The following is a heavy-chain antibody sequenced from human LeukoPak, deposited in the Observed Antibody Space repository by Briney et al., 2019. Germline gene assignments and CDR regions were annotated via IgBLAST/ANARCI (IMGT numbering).Heavy chain of an antibody. Sequence: PSETLSLTCTVSGGSISSYYWSWIRQPPGKGLEWIGYIYYSGSTNCNPSLKSRVSMSLDTSKNQVSLNLTSVTAADTATYFCARETMLAGFASGLGFNYWGQGILVIVSS. V-gene: IGHV4-59*12. CDR3: ARETMLAGFASGLGFNY. D-gene: IGHD6-19*01. CDR2: IYYSGST. J-gene: IGHJ4*02. CDR1: GGSISSYY.